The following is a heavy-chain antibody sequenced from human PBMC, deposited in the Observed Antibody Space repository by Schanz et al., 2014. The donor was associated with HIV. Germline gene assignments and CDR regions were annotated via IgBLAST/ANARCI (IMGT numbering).Heavy chain of an antibody. CDR2: ISGSSIT. J-gene: IGHJ4*02. CDR1: GFTFSSYA. Sequence: EVQLVESGGGLVQPGGSLRLSCAASGFTFSSYAMSWVRQAPGKGLEWVSAISGSSITYSADSVKGRFTISRDNSKNTLYLQVNSLRADDTAFYYCARDHLPFCYGGSCFFDFWGQGTLVTVSS. V-gene: IGHV3-23*04. D-gene: IGHD2-15*01. CDR3: ARDHLPFCYGGSCFFDF.